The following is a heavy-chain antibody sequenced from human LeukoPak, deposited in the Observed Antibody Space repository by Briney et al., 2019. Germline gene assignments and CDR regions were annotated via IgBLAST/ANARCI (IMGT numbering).Heavy chain of an antibody. V-gene: IGHV3-53*01. D-gene: IGHD3-16*01. J-gene: IGHJ4*02. CDR2: IYSDGRA. CDR3: ARDTGGFDY. Sequence: GGSLRISCAASGFTVSNNYMTWVRQAPGKGLEWVSIIYSDGRASYADSVKGRFNISRDNSKNTLYLQMNSLRAEDTAVYYCARDTGGFDYWGQGTLVTVSS. CDR1: GFTVSNNY.